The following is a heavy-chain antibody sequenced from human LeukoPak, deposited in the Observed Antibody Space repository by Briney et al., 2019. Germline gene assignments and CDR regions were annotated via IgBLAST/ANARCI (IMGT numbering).Heavy chain of an antibody. D-gene: IGHD1-26*01. V-gene: IGHV3-23*01. J-gene: IGHJ1*01. CDR1: GFTFSSYA. CDR2: ISGSGGST. Sequence: PGGSLRLSCAASGFTFSSYAMSWVRQAPGKGLEWVSAISGSGGSTYYADSVKGRFTISRDNSKNTLYLQMNSLRVEDTAVYYCARWGPSGAAPEYFQHWGQGTLVTVSS. CDR3: ARWGPSGAAPEYFQH.